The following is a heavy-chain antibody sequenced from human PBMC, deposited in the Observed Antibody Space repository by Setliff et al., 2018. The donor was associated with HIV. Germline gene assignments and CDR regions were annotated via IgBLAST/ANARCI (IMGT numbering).Heavy chain of an antibody. D-gene: IGHD3-3*01. CDR3: ARGRDYDFWSGYHELTFYLDY. Sequence: ASVNVSCKASGYTFTTYPMNWVRQAPGQGLEWMGWINTNAGNSIYAQGFTGRFVFSFDTSDSTAYLQISDLKAEDTAVYYCARGRDYDFWSGYHELTFYLDYWGQGSLVTVPQ. CDR2: INTNAGNS. CDR1: GYTFTTYP. J-gene: IGHJ4*02. V-gene: IGHV7-4-1*02.